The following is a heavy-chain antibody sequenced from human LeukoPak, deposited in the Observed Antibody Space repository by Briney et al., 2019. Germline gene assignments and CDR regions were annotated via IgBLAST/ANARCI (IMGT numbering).Heavy chain of an antibody. J-gene: IGHJ6*02. D-gene: IGHD2-2*01. CDR1: SGSVNSYY. V-gene: IGHV4-59*02. Sequence: SETLSLTCTVSSGSVNSYYWSWIRQPPGKGLEWIGYIYYSGSTNYNPSLKSRVTISVDASRNQFSLKLSSVTAADTAVYYCARVPAAPRLYMDVWGQGTTVIVSS. CDR3: ARVPAAPRLYMDV. CDR2: IYYSGST.